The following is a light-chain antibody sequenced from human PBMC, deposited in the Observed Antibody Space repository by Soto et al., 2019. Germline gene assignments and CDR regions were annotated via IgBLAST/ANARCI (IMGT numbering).Light chain of an antibody. J-gene: IGKJ3*01. Sequence: EIVLTQYPGTLSLSPGERATLSCRASQSVSSSYLAWYQQKPGQAPRLVIYGASRRATGIPDRFSGSGSGTDFTLTISRLEPEDFAVYYCQQYGSPPFTFGPGTKVDIK. CDR1: QSVSSSY. CDR3: QQYGSPPFT. V-gene: IGKV3-20*01. CDR2: GAS.